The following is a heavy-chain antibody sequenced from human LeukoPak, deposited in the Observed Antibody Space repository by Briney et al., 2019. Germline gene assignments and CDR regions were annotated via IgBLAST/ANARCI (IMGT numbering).Heavy chain of an antibody. CDR1: GVSISSSSYY. Sequence: EASETLSLTCTVSGVSISSSSYYWGWIRQPPGKGLEWIGSMYYSGSTYYNPSLKSRVTKSINTSKNQFSLKLSSVTAADTAVYYCARAGGSGLTDYWGQGTLVTVSS. J-gene: IGHJ4*02. D-gene: IGHD6-19*01. CDR3: ARAGGSGLTDY. CDR2: MYYSGST. V-gene: IGHV4-39*07.